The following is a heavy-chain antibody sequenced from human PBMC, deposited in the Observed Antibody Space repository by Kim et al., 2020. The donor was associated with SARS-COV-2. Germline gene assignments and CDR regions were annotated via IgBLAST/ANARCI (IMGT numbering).Heavy chain of an antibody. Sequence: SVKVSCKASGGTFSSYAISWVRQAPGQGLEWMGGIIPIFGTANYAQKFQGRVTITADESTSTAYMELNSLRSEDTAVYYCAVCITMVRGVKPTYYYGMDVWGQGTTVTVSS. CDR1: GGTFSSYA. J-gene: IGHJ6*02. CDR3: AVCITMVRGVKPTYYYGMDV. V-gene: IGHV1-69*13. CDR2: IIPIFGTA. D-gene: IGHD3-10*01.